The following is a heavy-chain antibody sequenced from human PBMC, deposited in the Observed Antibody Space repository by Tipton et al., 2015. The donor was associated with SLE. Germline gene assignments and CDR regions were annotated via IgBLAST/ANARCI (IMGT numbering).Heavy chain of an antibody. D-gene: IGHD4-17*01. V-gene: IGHV4-38-2*02. J-gene: IGHJ4*02. Sequence: TLSLTCSVSGDSISSDYYWGWVRQPPGKGLEWIGSIHHSGNTYYDPSLKSRLIISVDTSKNQFSLRLSSVTVADTAVYYCAKDYNHDNADYNWGQGTLVTVSS. CDR2: IHHSGNT. CDR3: AKDYNHDNADYN. CDR1: GDSISSDYY.